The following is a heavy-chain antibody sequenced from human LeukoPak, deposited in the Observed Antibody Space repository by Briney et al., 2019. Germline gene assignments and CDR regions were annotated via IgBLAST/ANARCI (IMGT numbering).Heavy chain of an antibody. D-gene: IGHD3-10*01. V-gene: IGHV3-23*01. Sequence: GGSLRLSCAASGFTFSSYAMSWVRQPPGKGLEWVSAISGSGGSTYYADSVKGRFTISRDNSKNTLYLQMNSLRAEDTAVYYCAKEGATMVRGVIMREPYFDYWGQGTLVTVSS. CDR3: AKEGATMVRGVIMREPYFDY. CDR2: ISGSGGST. CDR1: GFTFSSYA. J-gene: IGHJ4*02.